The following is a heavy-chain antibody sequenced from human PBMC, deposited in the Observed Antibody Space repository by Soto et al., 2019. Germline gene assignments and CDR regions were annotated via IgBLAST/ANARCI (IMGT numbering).Heavy chain of an antibody. CDR2: ISGNGGVT. Sequence: GGSLRLSCAVSGFTFSSYGMSWVRQAPGKGLEWVSAISGNGGVTFYADSVKGRFTISRDNSKNTLYLQMNSLRAEDTALYYCAKLYASSGRDFWGQGTLVTVSS. CDR3: AKLYASSGRDF. CDR1: GFTFSSYG. J-gene: IGHJ4*02. D-gene: IGHD3-22*01. V-gene: IGHV3-23*01.